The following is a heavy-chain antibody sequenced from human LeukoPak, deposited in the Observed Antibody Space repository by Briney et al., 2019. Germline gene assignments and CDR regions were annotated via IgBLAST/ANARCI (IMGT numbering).Heavy chain of an antibody. Sequence: ASVKVSCKASGYTFTSYYMHWVRQAPGQGLEWMGIINPSGGSTSYAQKFQGRVTMTRDTSTSTVYVELSSLRSEDTAVYYCARSGVPMVRGVYPFDYWGQGTLVTVSS. V-gene: IGHV1-46*01. CDR2: INPSGGST. CDR1: GYTFTSYY. CDR3: ARSGVPMVRGVYPFDY. J-gene: IGHJ4*02. D-gene: IGHD3-10*01.